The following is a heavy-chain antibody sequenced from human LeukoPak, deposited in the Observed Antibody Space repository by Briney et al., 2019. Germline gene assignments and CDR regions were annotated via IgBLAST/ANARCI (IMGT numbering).Heavy chain of an antibody. J-gene: IGHJ6*02. CDR3: ARDISGGYDGLDV. CDR1: GFTFSRYD. V-gene: IGHV3-13*01. CDR2: ISTAGDT. Sequence: GWSLRLSCAASGFTFSRYDTHWVRQVTGKGLEWVSAISTAGDTYYPGSVKGRFTVSRENAKNSLYLQMNSLSAGDTAVYYCARDISGGYDGLDVWGQGTTVTVSS. D-gene: IGHD3-22*01.